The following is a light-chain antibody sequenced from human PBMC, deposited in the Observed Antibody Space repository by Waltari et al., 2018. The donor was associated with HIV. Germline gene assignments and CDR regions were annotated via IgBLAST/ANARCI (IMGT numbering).Light chain of an antibody. CDR3: SSYAGSNNVV. Sequence: QSALTQPPSASGSPGQSVTISCTGTSSDVGGYKSVSWYPQHPGKAPQGMIYEVSKRPSGVPDRFSGSKSGNTASLTVSGLQAEDEADYYCSSYAGSNNVVFGGGTKLTVL. CDR2: EVS. CDR1: SSDVGGYKS. V-gene: IGLV2-8*01. J-gene: IGLJ2*01.